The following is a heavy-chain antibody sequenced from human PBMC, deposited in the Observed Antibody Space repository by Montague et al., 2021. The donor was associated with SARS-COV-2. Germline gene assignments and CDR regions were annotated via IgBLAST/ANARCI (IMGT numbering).Heavy chain of an antibody. CDR2: IYHSGST. V-gene: IGHV4-4*02. CDR3: ARAQKTISGVLIFIPAAGHLDG. Sequence: SETLSLTCSVSGHSIWSSDWWTWVRQPPGEGLEWIGEIYHSGSTTYNPSLKSRVTISVDKSKNQFSLTLTSLTAADTAVYYCARAQKTISGVLIFIPAAGHLDGWGQGTSVTVSS. D-gene: IGHD3-3*01. CDR1: GHSIWSSDW. J-gene: IGHJ3*01.